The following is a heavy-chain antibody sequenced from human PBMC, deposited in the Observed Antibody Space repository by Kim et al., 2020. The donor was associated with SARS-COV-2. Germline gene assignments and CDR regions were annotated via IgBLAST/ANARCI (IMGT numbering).Heavy chain of an antibody. J-gene: IGHJ4*02. D-gene: IGHD5-18*01. CDR2: INHSGST. CDR1: GGSFSGYY. V-gene: IGHV4-34*01. Sequence: SETLSLTCAVYGGSFSGYYWSWIRQPPGKGLEWIGEINHSGSTNYNPSLKSRVTISVDTSKNQFSLKLSSVTAADTAVYYCARSVRDTAMVWVYRDYYFDYWGQGTLVTVSS. CDR3: ARSVRDTAMVWVYRDYYFDY.